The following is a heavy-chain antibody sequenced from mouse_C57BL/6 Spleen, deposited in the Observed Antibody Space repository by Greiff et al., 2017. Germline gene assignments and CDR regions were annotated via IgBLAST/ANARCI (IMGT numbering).Heavy chain of an antibody. V-gene: IGHV1-20*01. Sequence: EVQLQESGPELVKPGDSVKISCKASGYSFTGYFMNWVMQSHGKSLEWIGRINPYNGDTFYNQKFKGKATLTVDKSSSTAHMELRSLTSEDSAVYYCARADYYGSSYQWFAYWGQGTLVTVSA. CDR1: GYSFTGYF. CDR3: ARADYYGSSYQWFAY. J-gene: IGHJ3*01. D-gene: IGHD1-1*01. CDR2: INPYNGDT.